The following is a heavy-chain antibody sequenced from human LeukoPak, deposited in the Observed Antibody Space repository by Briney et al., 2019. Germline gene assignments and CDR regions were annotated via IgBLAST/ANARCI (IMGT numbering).Heavy chain of an antibody. D-gene: IGHD3-22*01. V-gene: IGHV3-9*01. CDR1: GFTFDDYA. J-gene: IGHJ1*01. CDR2: ISWNSGNI. CDR3: ATYSSLNRREFQF. Sequence: GGSLRLSCAASGFTFDDYAMHWVRQAPGKGLEWVSGISWNSGNIGYADSVQGRFTISRDNAKNSLYLQMNSLRAEDTAVYYCATYSSLNRREFQFWGQGTLLTVSS.